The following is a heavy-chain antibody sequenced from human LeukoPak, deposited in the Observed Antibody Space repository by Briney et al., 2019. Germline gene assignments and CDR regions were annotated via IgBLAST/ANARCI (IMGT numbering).Heavy chain of an antibody. CDR2: ILYDGSDS. D-gene: IGHD6-6*01. CDR3: ARDRDSSSHYFDY. CDR1: GFTFRSHG. V-gene: IGHV3-33*05. Sequence: GGSLKLSCAASGFTFRSHGMHWVRQAPGKGLEWVGVILYDGSDSYYTDSVKGRFTLSRDNSKNTLYLQMNSLRAEDTAVYFCARDRDSSSHYFDYWGQGALVTVSS. J-gene: IGHJ4*02.